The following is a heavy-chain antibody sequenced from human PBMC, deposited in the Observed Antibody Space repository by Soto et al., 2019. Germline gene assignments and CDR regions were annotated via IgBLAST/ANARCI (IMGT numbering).Heavy chain of an antibody. J-gene: IGHJ5*02. V-gene: IGHV4-30-2*01. D-gene: IGHD1-1*01. CDR3: ARDQLEGNWFDP. CDR1: GGSISSGGYS. CDR2: IYHSGST. Sequence: QLQLQESGSGLVRPSQTLSLTCAVSGGSISSGGYSWNWIRQPPGKGLEWIGYIYHSGSTLYNPSLPSRVXXXVXXSNNQFSLTLSSVTAADTAVYYCARDQLEGNWFDPWGQGTLVTVSS.